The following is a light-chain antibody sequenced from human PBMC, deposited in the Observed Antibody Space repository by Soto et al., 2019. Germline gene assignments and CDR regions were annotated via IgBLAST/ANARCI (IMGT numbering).Light chain of an antibody. J-gene: IGKJ1*01. V-gene: IGKV3-15*01. CDR3: QQYNNWPKT. CDR1: QSVSSSY. Sequence: EIVLTQSPGTLSLSPGERATLSCRASQSVSSSYLAWYQQKPGQAPRLLIYGASTRATCIPARFSGSGSGTEFTLTISSLQSEDFAVYYCQQYNNWPKTFGQGTKVDIK. CDR2: GAS.